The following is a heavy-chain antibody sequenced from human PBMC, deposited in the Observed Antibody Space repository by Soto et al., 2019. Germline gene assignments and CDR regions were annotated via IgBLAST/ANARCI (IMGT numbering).Heavy chain of an antibody. J-gene: IGHJ4*02. CDR3: AKDPGRKRWLQLSYFDY. CDR2: ISVGGGSK. D-gene: IGHD5-12*01. Sequence: SGGSLRLSCAASGFTFSTYAMNWVRQAPGKGLEWVSTISVGGGSKYYADSVKGRVTISRDNSKNTLYLQMNSLRAEDTAVYYCAKDPGRKRWLQLSYFDYWGQGTLVTVSS. CDR1: GFTFSTYA. V-gene: IGHV3-23*01.